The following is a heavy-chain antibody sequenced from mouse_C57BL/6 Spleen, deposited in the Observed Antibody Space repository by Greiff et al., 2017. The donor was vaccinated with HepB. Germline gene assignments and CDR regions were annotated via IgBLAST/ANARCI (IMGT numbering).Heavy chain of an antibody. V-gene: IGHV1-80*01. Sequence: VQLQQSGAELVKPGASVKISCKASGYAFSSYWMNWVKQRPGKGLEWIGQIYPGDGDTNYNGKFKGKATLTADKSSSTAYMQLSSLTSEDSAVYFCAIHYGSSSYSYAMDYWGQGTSVTVSS. CDR1: GYAFSSYW. CDR3: AIHYGSSSYSYAMDY. D-gene: IGHD1-1*01. J-gene: IGHJ4*01. CDR2: IYPGDGDT.